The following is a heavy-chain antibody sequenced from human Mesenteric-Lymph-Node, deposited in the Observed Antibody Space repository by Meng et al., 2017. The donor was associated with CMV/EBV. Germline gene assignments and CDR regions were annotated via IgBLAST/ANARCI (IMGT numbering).Heavy chain of an antibody. V-gene: IGHV3-30-3*01. CDR2: ISYDGSNK. CDR1: GFTFSSYA. J-gene: IGHJ4*02. CDR3: ARLKVVGATRGADY. D-gene: IGHD1-26*01. Sequence: GGSLRLSCAASGFTFSSYAMHWVRQAPGKGLEWVAVISYDGSNKYYADSVKGRFTISRDNSKNTLYLQMNSPRAEDTAVYYCARLKVVGATRGADYWGQGTLVTVSS.